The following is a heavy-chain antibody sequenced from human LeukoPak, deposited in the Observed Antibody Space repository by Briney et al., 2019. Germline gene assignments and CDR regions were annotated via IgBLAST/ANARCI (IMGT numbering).Heavy chain of an antibody. J-gene: IGHJ6*02. Sequence: GGSLRLSCAASGFTFSGYSMNWVRQAPGKGLEWVSYISSSSTIIYYADSVKGRFTISRDNAKNSLYLQMNSLRAEDTAVYYCARDLSPTDYYYYYGMDVWGQGTTVTVSS. D-gene: IGHD4-17*01. CDR1: GFTFSGYS. V-gene: IGHV3-48*04. CDR3: ARDLSPTDYYYYYGMDV. CDR2: ISSSSTII.